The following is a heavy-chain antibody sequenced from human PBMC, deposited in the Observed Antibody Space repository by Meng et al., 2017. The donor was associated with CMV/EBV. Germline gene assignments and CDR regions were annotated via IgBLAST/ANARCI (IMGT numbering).Heavy chain of an antibody. CDR2: ISYDGSNK. Sequence: QVKLVESGGGGVQPGRSLGLSCAASGITFSSYAMRWVRQAPGKGLEWVAVISYDGSNKYYADSVKGRFTISRDNSKNTLYLQMNSLRAEDTAVYYCAREDACYWGQGTLVTVSS. CDR3: AREDACY. J-gene: IGHJ4*02. V-gene: IGHV3-30-3*01. CDR1: GITFSSYA.